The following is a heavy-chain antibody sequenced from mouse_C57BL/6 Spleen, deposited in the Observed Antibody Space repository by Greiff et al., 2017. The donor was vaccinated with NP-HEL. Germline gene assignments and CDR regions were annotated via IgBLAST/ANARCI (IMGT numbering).Heavy chain of an antibody. J-gene: IGHJ3*01. CDR2: IYPGDGDT. CDR3: ARGTAQGAWFAY. Sequence: QVQLQQSGAELVKPGASVKISCKASGYAFSSYWMNWVKQRPGKGLEWIGQIYPGDGDTNYNGKFKGKATLTADKSSSTAYMQLSSLTSEDSAVYFGARGTAQGAWFAYWGQGTLVTVSA. V-gene: IGHV1-80*01. D-gene: IGHD3-2*02. CDR1: GYAFSSYW.